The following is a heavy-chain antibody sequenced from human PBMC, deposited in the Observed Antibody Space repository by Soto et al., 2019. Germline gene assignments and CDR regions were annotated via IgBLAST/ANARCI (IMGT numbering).Heavy chain of an antibody. CDR2: ISYSGST. Sequence: SETLSLTCTVSGGSISSSSYYWGWIRQPPGKGLEWIASISYSGSTYYNPSLKSRVTISVDTSKNQFSLKLSSVTAADTAVYYCARRGAVSGWYYWSFDLWGRGTLVT. D-gene: IGHD6-19*01. V-gene: IGHV4-39*01. J-gene: IGHJ2*01. CDR3: ARRGAVSGWYYWSFDL. CDR1: GGSISSSSYY.